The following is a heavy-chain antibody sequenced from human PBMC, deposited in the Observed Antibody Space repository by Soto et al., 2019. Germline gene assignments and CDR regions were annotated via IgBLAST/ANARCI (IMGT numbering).Heavy chain of an antibody. V-gene: IGHV4-59*01. CDR2: IYGTGTT. CDR3: AGFSSGTYLFDL. CDR1: DGSISSYY. J-gene: IGHJ5*02. D-gene: IGHD1-26*01. Sequence: SETLSLTCTVSDGSISSYYWSWIRQPPGKGLEWIGYIYGTGTTNYSPSLTNRVTISVDMSKNQFSLRLSSVTAADTAVYYCAGFSSGTYLFDLWGQGTPVTVSS.